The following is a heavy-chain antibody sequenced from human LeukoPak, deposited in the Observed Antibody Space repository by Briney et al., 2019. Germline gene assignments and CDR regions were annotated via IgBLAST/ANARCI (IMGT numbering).Heavy chain of an antibody. CDR2: VYHTGDT. J-gene: IGHJ6*03. CDR3: ARDSLITFGGTHYMDV. CDR1: GYAISSGYY. V-gene: IGHV4-38-2*02. Sequence: SETLSLTCTVSGYAISSGYYWGWIRQPPGKGLECIGTVYHTGDTDYNPSLKSRVTLSVDTSENQFSLSLTSVTAADTAVYYCARDSLITFGGTHYMDVWGKGTTVTVSS. D-gene: IGHD3-16*01.